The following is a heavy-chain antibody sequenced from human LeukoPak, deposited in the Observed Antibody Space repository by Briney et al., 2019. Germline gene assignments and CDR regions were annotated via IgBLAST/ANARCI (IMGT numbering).Heavy chain of an antibody. D-gene: IGHD3-3*01. Sequence: SETLSLTCTVSGGSISSSSYYWGWIRQPPGKGLEWIGSIYYSGSTYYNPSLKSRVTISVDTSKNQFSLKLSSVTAADTAVYYCARDIRRDFWSDENRFDPWGQGTLVTVSS. CDR3: ARDIRRDFWSDENRFDP. V-gene: IGHV4-39*07. CDR1: GGSISSSSYY. J-gene: IGHJ5*02. CDR2: IYYSGST.